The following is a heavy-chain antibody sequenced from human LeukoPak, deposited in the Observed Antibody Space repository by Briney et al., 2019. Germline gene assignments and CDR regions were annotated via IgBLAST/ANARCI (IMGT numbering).Heavy chain of an antibody. CDR1: GFTFSSYS. Sequence: GGSLRLSCAASGFTFSSYSTNWVRQAPGKGLEWVSSISSSSSYIYYADSVRGRFTISRDNAKNSLYLQMNSLRAEDTAVYYCARAPNAMGDFRMDVWGKGTTVTVSS. J-gene: IGHJ6*04. CDR2: ISSSSSYI. D-gene: IGHD3-3*01. CDR3: ARAPNAMGDFRMDV. V-gene: IGHV3-21*01.